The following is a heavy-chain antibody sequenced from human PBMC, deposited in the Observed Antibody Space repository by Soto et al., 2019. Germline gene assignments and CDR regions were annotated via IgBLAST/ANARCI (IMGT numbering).Heavy chain of an antibody. J-gene: IGHJ4*02. D-gene: IGHD3-3*01. Sequence: GGSLRLACVASGFIVSSNQMSWVRQAPGKGLEWVSVIYSGHTTYYADSVEGRFTISRDDSKNTLYLQMNSLRVEDTAVYYCVRGPSDHKLRLVEWPYGDYWGQGALVTVSS. CDR3: VRGPSDHKLRLVEWPYGDY. V-gene: IGHV3-53*01. CDR1: GFIVSSNQ. CDR2: IYSGHTT.